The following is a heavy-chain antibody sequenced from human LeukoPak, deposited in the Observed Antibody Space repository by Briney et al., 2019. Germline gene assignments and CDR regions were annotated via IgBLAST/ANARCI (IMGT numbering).Heavy chain of an antibody. D-gene: IGHD4-11*01. CDR1: EDSFTSYW. CDR2: IYPGDSDT. V-gene: IGHV5-51*01. J-gene: IGHJ4*01. Sequence: GESLKISCKSSEDSFTSYWIGWVRQMPGKGLEWMGIIYPGDSDTTYSPSFQGQVTISADKSITTAYLQWNSLKASDTAMYYCARQRDYSNYGVDYWGQGTLVTVSS. CDR3: ARQRDYSNYGVDY.